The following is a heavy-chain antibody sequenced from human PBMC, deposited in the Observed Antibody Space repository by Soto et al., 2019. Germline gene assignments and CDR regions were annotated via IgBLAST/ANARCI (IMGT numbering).Heavy chain of an antibody. J-gene: IGHJ5*01. CDR3: ARDLGPPNWFDS. Sequence: QVQLVQSGAKMKQPGASVKVSCKTSGYAFSGYRLSWVRQGPGQGLEWMGWISGYNGNTDYAQKFQGRVTMTTDTSTSTAYMELRSLRSDDTAVYYCARDLGPPNWFDSWGQGTLVTVSS. V-gene: IGHV1-18*01. CDR1: GYAFSGYR. CDR2: ISGYNGNT. D-gene: IGHD2-8*01.